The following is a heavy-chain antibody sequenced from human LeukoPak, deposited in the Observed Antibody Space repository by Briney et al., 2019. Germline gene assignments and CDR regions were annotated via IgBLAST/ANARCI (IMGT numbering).Heavy chain of an antibody. CDR1: GFTFSNAW. V-gene: IGHV3-15*01. Sequence: GGSLRLSCAASGFTFSNAWMSWVRQALGKGLEWVGRIKSKTDGGTTDYAAPVKGRFTISRDDSKNTLYLQMNSLKTEDTAVYYCTTYIVATITNFDYWGQGTLVTVSS. CDR3: TTYIVATITNFDY. J-gene: IGHJ4*02. D-gene: IGHD5-12*01. CDR2: IKSKTDGGTT.